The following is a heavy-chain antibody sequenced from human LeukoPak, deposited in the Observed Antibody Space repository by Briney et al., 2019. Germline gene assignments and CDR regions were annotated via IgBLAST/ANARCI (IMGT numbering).Heavy chain of an antibody. D-gene: IGHD6-13*01. CDR2: ISGSGGST. V-gene: IGHV3-23*01. J-gene: IGHJ4*02. Sequence: PGGSLRLSCAASGFTFSSYGMSWVRQAPGKGLEWVSAISGSGGSTYYADSVKGRFTISRDNSKNALYLQMNSLRAEDTAVYYCAKKASSSWYFSPYYFDYWGQGTLVTVSS. CDR3: AKKASSSWYFSPYYFDY. CDR1: GFTFSSYG.